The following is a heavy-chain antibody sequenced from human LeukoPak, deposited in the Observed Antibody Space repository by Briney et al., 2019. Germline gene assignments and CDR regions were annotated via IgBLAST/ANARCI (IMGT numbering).Heavy chain of an antibody. CDR3: AKAYGSGDDAFDI. Sequence: GGSVRLSCAATGFIFRSFAMSWVRPVLGKGLEWVSAVSGSGGVTYYAGSVKGRFTISRDNSKNTLYLQMNSLRADDTAVYYCAKAYGSGDDAFDIWGQGTMVTVSS. CDR1: GFIFRSFA. V-gene: IGHV3-23*01. D-gene: IGHD3-10*01. J-gene: IGHJ3*02. CDR2: VSGSGGVT.